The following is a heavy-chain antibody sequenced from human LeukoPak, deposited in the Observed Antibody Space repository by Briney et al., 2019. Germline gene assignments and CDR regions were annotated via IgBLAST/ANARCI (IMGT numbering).Heavy chain of an antibody. D-gene: IGHD4-11*01. CDR2: IYHSGST. J-gene: IGHJ6*03. CDR3: ARARGYSTYYYYYMDV. Sequence: SETLSLTCTVSGGSISSGGYYWSWIRQPPGKGLEWIGYIYHSGSTYYNPSLKSRVTISVDRSKNQFPLKLSSVTAADTAVYYCARARGYSTYYYYYMDVWGKGTTVTVSS. V-gene: IGHV4-30-2*01. CDR1: GGSISSGGYY.